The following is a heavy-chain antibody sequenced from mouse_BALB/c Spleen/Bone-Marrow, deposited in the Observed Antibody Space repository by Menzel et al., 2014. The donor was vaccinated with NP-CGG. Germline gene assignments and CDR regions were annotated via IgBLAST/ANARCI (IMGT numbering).Heavy chain of an antibody. Sequence: LVESGPGLVKPSQSLSLTCSVTGYSITSGYYWNWIRQFPGNKLEWMGYISYDGGNNYIPSLKHRISITRDTSKNQFFLKLNSVTAEDTATYYCAGGGLGYAMDYWGQGTSVTVSS. D-gene: IGHD2-2*01. CDR2: ISYDGGN. J-gene: IGHJ4*01. CDR1: GYSITSGYY. CDR3: AGGGLGYAMDY. V-gene: IGHV3-6*02.